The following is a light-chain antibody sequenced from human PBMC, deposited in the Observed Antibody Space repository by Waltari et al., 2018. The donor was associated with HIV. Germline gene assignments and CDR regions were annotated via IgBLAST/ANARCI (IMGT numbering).Light chain of an antibody. J-gene: IGLJ1*01. CDR1: SSNIGNNY. CDR2: ENN. CDR3: GTWDNSLSAGGV. V-gene: IGLV1-51*01. Sequence: QSVLTQPPSVSAAPGQKVTISCSGSSSNIGNNYVSWYQQLPGTAPKLLIYENNRGPSGIPDLFSGSKSGTSATLGITGLQTGDEADYYCGTWDNSLSAGGVFGTGTKVTVL.